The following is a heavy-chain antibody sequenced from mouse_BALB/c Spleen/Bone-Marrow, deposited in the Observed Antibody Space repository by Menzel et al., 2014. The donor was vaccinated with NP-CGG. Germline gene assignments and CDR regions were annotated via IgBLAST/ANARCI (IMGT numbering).Heavy chain of an antibody. J-gene: IGHJ1*01. CDR2: INPSNGGT. D-gene: IGHD1-1*01. V-gene: IGHV1S81*02. CDR1: GYTFTSYY. CDR3: TRSNYGYWFFDV. Sequence: QVQLQQSGAELVKPGASVKLSCKASGYTFTSYYMYWVKQRPGQGLGWIGEINPSNGGTNFNEKFKSKATLTVDKSSNTAYVQLSSLTSEDSAVYHCTRSNYGYWFFDVWGAGTTVTASS.